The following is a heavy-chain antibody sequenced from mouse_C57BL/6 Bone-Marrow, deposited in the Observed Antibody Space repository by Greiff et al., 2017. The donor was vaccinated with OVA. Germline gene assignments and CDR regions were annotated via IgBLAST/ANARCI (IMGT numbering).Heavy chain of an antibody. CDR1: GYTFTSSW. Sequence: QVQLQQPGAELVRPGSSVKLSCKASGYTFTSSWMDWVKQRPGQGLEWIGNIYPSDSETHYNQKFKDKATLTVDKSSSTAYMQLSSLTSEDSAVYYCARSRDYYGSSPYYVDYWGQGTTLTVSS. CDR3: ARSRDYYGSSPYYVDY. J-gene: IGHJ2*01. D-gene: IGHD1-1*01. CDR2: IYPSDSET. V-gene: IGHV1-61*01.